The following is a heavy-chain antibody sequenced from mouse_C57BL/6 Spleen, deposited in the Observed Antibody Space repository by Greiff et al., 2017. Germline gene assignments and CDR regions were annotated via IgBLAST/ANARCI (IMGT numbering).Heavy chain of an antibody. CDR2: IYPGDGDT. V-gene: IGHV1-82*01. D-gene: IGHD1-1*01. Sequence: QVQLQQSGPELVKPGASVKISCKASGYAFSSSWMNWVKQRPGKGLEWIGRIYPGDGDTNYNGKFKGKATLTADKSSSTAYMQLSSLTSEDSAVYFCAREGVAPDYWGQGTTLTVSS. CDR1: GYAFSSSW. CDR3: AREGVAPDY. J-gene: IGHJ2*01.